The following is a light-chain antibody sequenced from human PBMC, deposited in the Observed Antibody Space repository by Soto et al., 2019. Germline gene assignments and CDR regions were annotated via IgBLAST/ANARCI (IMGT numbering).Light chain of an antibody. Sequence: EIVMTQSPVTLSVSPGERATLSCRASQSVSSKLAWYQQKPGQAPRLLIYGASTRATGIPARFSGSGSGTEFTLSISSLQSEDFAGYYCQQYNNWHQTFGQGTKLEIK. CDR1: QSVSSK. J-gene: IGKJ2*01. CDR3: QQYNNWHQT. CDR2: GAS. V-gene: IGKV3-15*01.